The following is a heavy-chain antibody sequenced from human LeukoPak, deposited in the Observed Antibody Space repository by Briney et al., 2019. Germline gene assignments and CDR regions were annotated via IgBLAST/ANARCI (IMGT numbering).Heavy chain of an antibody. CDR3: ARFKGSSSTTSYYYYYMDV. CDR2: ISAYNGNT. Sequence: GASVKVSCKASGYTFTSYGISWVRQAPGQGLEWMGWISAYNGNTNYAQKLQGRVTMTTDTSTSTAYMELRSLRSDDTAVYYCARFKGSSSTTSYYYYYMDVWGKGTTVTVSS. CDR1: GYTFTSYG. D-gene: IGHD6-6*01. J-gene: IGHJ6*03. V-gene: IGHV1-18*01.